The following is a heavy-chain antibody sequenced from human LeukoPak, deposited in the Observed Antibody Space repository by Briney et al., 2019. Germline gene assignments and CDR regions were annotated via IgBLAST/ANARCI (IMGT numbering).Heavy chain of an antibody. D-gene: IGHD3-10*01. Sequence: ASVKVSCKASGYTFTSYYMHWVRQAPGQGLEWMGWINPSSGGTNYAQKFQGRVTMTRDTSISTAYMELSRLRSDDTAVYYCARASVTMVDGGFPGFYYYYYMDVWGKGTTVTISS. CDR3: ARASVTMVDGGFPGFYYYYYMDV. V-gene: IGHV1-2*02. CDR2: INPSSGGT. J-gene: IGHJ6*03. CDR1: GYTFTSYY.